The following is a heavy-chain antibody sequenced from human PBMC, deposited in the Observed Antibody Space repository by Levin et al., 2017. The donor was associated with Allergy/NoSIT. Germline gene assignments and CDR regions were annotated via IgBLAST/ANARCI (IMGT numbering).Heavy chain of an antibody. CDR2: IWSDGTNK. Sequence: PGGSLRLSCAASGFAFSSYGMYWVRQAPGKGLEWVAVIWSDGTNKYYADSVKGRFTISRDNSKNTLYMQMNNVRAEDTAVYYCARDLFSAYGGYGMDVWGQGTTVTVSS. CDR3: ARDLFSAYGGYGMDV. V-gene: IGHV3-33*07. CDR1: GFAFSSYG. J-gene: IGHJ6*02. D-gene: IGHD5-12*01.